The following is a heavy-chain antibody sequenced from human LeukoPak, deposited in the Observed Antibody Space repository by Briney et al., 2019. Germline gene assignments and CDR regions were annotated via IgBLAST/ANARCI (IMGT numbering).Heavy chain of an antibody. CDR2: VYSSGST. CDR1: GGSISSYY. J-gene: IGHJ3*02. V-gene: IGHV4-4*07. CDR3: ARKKCSSTSCYKELGAFDI. Sequence: TSETLSLTCTVSGGSISSYYWSWIRQPAGKGLEWIGRVYSSGSTNYNPSLKSRVTMSVDPSKNQFSLKLSSVTAADTAVYYCARKKCSSTSCYKELGAFDIWGQGTMVTVSS. D-gene: IGHD2-2*02.